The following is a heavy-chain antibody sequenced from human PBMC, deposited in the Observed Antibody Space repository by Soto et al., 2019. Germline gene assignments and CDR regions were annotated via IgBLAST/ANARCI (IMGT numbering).Heavy chain of an antibody. V-gene: IGHV6-1*01. D-gene: IGHD3-3*01. CDR2: TYYRSKWYN. Sequence: PSQTLSLTCAISGDSVSSNSAAWNWIRQSPSRGLEWLGRTYYRSKWYNDYAVSVKSRITINPDTSKNQFSLQLNSVTPEDTAVYYCARDARITIFGVVKDYGMDVWGQGTTVTVS. CDR3: ARDARITIFGVVKDYGMDV. J-gene: IGHJ6*02. CDR1: GDSVSSNSAA.